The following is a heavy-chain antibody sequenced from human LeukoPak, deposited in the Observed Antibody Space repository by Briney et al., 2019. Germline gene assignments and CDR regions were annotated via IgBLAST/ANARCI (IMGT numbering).Heavy chain of an antibody. J-gene: IGHJ4*02. CDR3: ARTFAVWFGELSLCSFDY. V-gene: IGHV3-23*01. D-gene: IGHD3-10*01. Sequence: GGSLRLSCAVSGFTFGSHGMTWVRRTPGKGLVWVAGISSSGGSIYYAGSAKGRFSISRDNSKNTLYLQMNSLRAEDTAVYYCARTFAVWFGELSLCSFDYWGRGTLVTVAS. CDR1: GFTFGSHG. CDR2: ISSSGGSI.